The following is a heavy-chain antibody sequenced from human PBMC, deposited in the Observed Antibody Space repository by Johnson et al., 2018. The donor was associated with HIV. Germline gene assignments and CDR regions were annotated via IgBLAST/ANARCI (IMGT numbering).Heavy chain of an antibody. Sequence: VQLVESGGGLVKPGGSLRLSCAASGFTFSNAWMNWVRQASGKGLEWVGRIRSKANSYATAYAASVKGRFTISRDDSKNTAYLQMNSLKTEDTAVYYCTRHTVTGDALDSWGQGTMVTVSS. J-gene: IGHJ3*02. V-gene: IGHV3-73*01. CDR3: TRHTVTGDALDS. CDR1: GFTFSNAW. D-gene: IGHD4-17*01. CDR2: IRSKANSYAT.